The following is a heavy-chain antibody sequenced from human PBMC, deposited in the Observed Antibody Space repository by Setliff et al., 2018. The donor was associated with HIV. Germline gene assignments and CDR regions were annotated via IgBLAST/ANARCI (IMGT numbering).Heavy chain of an antibody. D-gene: IGHD3-22*01. CDR1: GYTFTSYG. CDR2: ISTYNGNT. V-gene: IGHV1-18*01. CDR3: ARGRNYDSSGYGDYYYYMDV. Sequence: GASVKVSCKASGYTFTSYGISWVRQAPGQGLEWMGWISTYNGNTNYAPKFQGRVTITRDTSASTAYMELSSLRSDDTAVYYCARGRNYDSSGYGDYYYYMDVWGKGTTVTVSS. J-gene: IGHJ6*03.